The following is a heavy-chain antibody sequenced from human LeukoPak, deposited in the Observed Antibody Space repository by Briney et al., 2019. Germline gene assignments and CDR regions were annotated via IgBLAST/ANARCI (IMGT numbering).Heavy chain of an antibody. CDR3: ASPQLVRGVIP. CDR1: GGSFSGYY. CDR2: INHSGST. D-gene: IGHD3-10*01. V-gene: IGHV4-34*01. J-gene: IGHJ5*02. Sequence: SETLSLTCAVYGGSFSGYYWSWIRQPPGKGLEWIGEINHSGSTNYNPSLKGRVTISVDTSKNQFSLKLSSVTAADTAVYYCASPQLVRGVIPWGQGTLATVSS.